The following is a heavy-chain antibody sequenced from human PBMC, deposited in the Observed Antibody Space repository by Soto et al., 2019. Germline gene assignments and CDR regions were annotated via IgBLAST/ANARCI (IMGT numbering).Heavy chain of an antibody. V-gene: IGHV6-1*01. CDR2: TYYRSKWYN. CDR3: ARVATVSYGMDV. J-gene: IGHJ6*02. D-gene: IGHD5-12*01. Sequence: SQTLSLTCAVSGDSVSSNSAAWNWIRQSPSRGLEWLGRTYYRSKWYNDYAVSVKSRITINPDTSKNQFSLQLNSVTPEDTAVHYCARVATVSYGMDVWGQGTTVTVSS. CDR1: GDSVSSNSAA.